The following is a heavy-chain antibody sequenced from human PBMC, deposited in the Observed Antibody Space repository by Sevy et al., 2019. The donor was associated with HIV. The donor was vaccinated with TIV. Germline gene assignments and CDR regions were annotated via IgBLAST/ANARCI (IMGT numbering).Heavy chain of an antibody. CDR3: ARGSFCSSASCYSGGYHY. D-gene: IGHD2-2*01. CDR2: IKQDGSER. CDR1: GFTFSSYW. V-gene: IGHV3-7*01. J-gene: IGHJ4*02. Sequence: GGSLRLSCAASGFTFSSYWLNWVRQAPGNGLEWVANIKQDGSERYYVDSVKGRFTISRDNAKNSLYLQMNSLRAEDTAVYYCARGSFCSSASCYSGGYHYSGQGTLVTVSS.